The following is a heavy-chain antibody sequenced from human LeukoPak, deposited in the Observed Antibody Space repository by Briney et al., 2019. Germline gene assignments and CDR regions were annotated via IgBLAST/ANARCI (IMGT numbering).Heavy chain of an antibody. CDR1: GGSISSGSNY. CDR2: LYSSGTT. D-gene: IGHD6-13*01. CDR3: ARMSANSAAAGTYYFDY. Sequence: PSQTLSLTCTVSGGSISSGSNYWNWIRQPAGKGLEWIGRLYSSGTTNYNTALKSRVTISLDTSKNQFSLSLSSVTAADTAVYYCARMSANSAAAGTYYFDYWGQGTLVTVSS. J-gene: IGHJ4*02. V-gene: IGHV4-61*02.